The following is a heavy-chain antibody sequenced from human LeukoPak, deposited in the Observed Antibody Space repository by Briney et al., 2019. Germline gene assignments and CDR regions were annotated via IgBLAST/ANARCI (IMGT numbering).Heavy chain of an antibody. CDR2: FDPEDGET. CDR3: ARGGDRVFEEYYYYYYMDV. Sequence: GASAKVSCKVSGYTLTELSMHWVRQAPGKGLEWMGGFDPEDGETIYAQKFQGRVTMTEDTSTDTAYMELSSLRSEDTAVYYCARGGDRVFEEYYYYYYMDVWGKGTTVTISS. D-gene: IGHD3-3*01. CDR1: GYTLTELS. J-gene: IGHJ6*03. V-gene: IGHV1-24*01.